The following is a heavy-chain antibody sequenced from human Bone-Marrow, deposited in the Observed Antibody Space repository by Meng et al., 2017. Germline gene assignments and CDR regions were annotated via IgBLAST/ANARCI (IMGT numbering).Heavy chain of an antibody. D-gene: IGHD2-15*01. J-gene: IGHJ4*02. V-gene: IGHV4-59*01. CDR3: ARGPSHGGSYSDF. Sequence: HVQRQASGQGLVKSWKTLALACTASGDSLSTYYWSWNRQPPGKRLEWIGYTNYSGRTNYIPALRSRATISVDTSKNQISLKLTSMSAADTAVYYCARGPSHGGSYSDFWGQGTLVTVSS. CDR2: TNYSGRT. CDR1: GDSLSTYY.